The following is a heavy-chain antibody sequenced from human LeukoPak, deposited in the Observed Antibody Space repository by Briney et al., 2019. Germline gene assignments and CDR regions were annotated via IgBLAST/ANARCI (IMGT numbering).Heavy chain of an antibody. V-gene: IGHV3-53*01. D-gene: IGHD1-14*01. CDR1: GSTISSNY. Sequence: GGSLRLSCVASGSTISSNYMNWVRQAPGKGLEWVSVIYAGGNTYYADSVKGRFTFSRDNSKNTLYLQMSSLRAEDTAIYYCARGFNRGFDPWGQGTLVTVSS. J-gene: IGHJ5*02. CDR2: IYAGGNT. CDR3: ARGFNRGFDP.